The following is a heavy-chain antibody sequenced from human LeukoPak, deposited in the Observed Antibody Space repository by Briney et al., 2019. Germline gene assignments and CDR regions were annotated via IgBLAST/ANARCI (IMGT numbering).Heavy chain of an antibody. Sequence: GGSLRLSCAASRFTFSSYSMNWVRQAPGRGLEWVSSISSSSSYIYYADSVKGRFTISRDNAKNSLYLHMNSLRAEDTAVYYCAGVVPAATRGYMDVWGKGTTVTISS. CDR3: AGVVPAATRGYMDV. J-gene: IGHJ6*03. CDR2: ISSSSSYI. D-gene: IGHD2-2*01. CDR1: RFTFSSYS. V-gene: IGHV3-21*04.